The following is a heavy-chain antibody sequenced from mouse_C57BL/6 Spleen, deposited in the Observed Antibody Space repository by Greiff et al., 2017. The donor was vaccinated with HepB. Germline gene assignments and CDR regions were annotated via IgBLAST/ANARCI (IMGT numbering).Heavy chain of an antibody. CDR3: ARRDYGSSYFDY. J-gene: IGHJ2*01. Sequence: EVQLVESGGDLVKPGGSLKLSCAASGFTFSSYGMSWVRQTPDKRLEWVATIGSGGSYTNYPDSVKGRFTISRDNAKNTLYLQMSSLKSEDTAMYYCARRDYGSSYFDYWGQGTTLTVSS. CDR2: IGSGGSYT. V-gene: IGHV5-6*01. CDR1: GFTFSSYG. D-gene: IGHD1-1*01.